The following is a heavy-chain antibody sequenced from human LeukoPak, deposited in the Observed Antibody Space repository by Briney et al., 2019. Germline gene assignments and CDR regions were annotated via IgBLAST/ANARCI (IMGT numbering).Heavy chain of an antibody. J-gene: IGHJ4*02. CDR2: INHSGST. V-gene: IGHV4-34*01. Sequence: PSETLSLTCAVYGGSFSGYYWSWIRQPPGKGLEWIGEINHSGSTNYNPSLKSRVTISVDTSKNQFSLKLSSVTAADTAVYYCARVMISGSYTPLTVDYWGQGTLVTVSS. D-gene: IGHD1-26*01. CDR1: GGSFSGYY. CDR3: ARVMISGSYTPLTVDY.